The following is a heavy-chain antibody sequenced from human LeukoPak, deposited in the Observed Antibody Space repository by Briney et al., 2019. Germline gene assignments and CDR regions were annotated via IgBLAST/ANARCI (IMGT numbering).Heavy chain of an antibody. CDR3: ARQLRSAFDI. J-gene: IGHJ3*02. CDR1: GFTFSSYG. CDR2: ISSSSSYI. D-gene: IGHD1-26*01. V-gene: IGHV3-21*01. Sequence: GGSLRLSCAASGFTFSSYGMSWVRQAPGKGLEWVSSISSSSSYIYYADSVKGRFTISRDNAKNSLYLQMNSLRAEDTAVYYCARQLRSAFDIWGQGTMVTVSS.